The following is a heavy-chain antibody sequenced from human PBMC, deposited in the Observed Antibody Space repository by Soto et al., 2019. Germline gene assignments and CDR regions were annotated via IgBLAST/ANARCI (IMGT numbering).Heavy chain of an antibody. CDR2: IYHTGST. Sequence: TLSLTCAFSGYSISNGYYWGWIRQPPGKGLEWIGSIYHTGSTYYNPSLKSRVTISVDTSKNQFSLKLSSVTAADTAVYYCARRHSSNWYGLDYWGQGTLVTVSS. V-gene: IGHV4-38-2*01. CDR3: ARRHSSNWYGLDY. D-gene: IGHD6-13*01. CDR1: GYSISNGYY. J-gene: IGHJ4*02.